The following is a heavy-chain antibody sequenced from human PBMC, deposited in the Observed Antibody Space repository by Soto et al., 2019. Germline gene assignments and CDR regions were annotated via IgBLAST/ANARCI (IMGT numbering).Heavy chain of an antibody. J-gene: IGHJ6*02. Sequence: PGGSLRLSCAASGFTFSSYAMTWVCQAPGKGLEWVSTLSASGGSTYYADSVKGRFTISRDNSKNTLYLQMNSLRAEDTAVYYCAKQQGSGTPNYYAMDVSGQGTAVTVSS. V-gene: IGHV3-23*01. CDR2: LSASGGST. D-gene: IGHD3-10*01. CDR1: GFTFSSYA. CDR3: AKQQGSGTPNYYAMDV.